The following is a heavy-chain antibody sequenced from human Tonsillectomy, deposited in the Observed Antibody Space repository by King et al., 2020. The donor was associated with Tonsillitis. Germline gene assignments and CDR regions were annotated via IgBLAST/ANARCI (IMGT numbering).Heavy chain of an antibody. V-gene: IGHV4-34*01. Sequence: VQLQQWGAGLLKPSETLSLTCAVYGGAFSGYYCSWISQPPGKGLEWIGEINHSGSTTYNPSLKSRVTISVDTSKNQFSLRLSSVTAADTAVYYCARVSCSSTSCHNWFDPWGQGTLVTVSS. CDR1: GGAFSGYY. D-gene: IGHD2-2*01. J-gene: IGHJ5*02. CDR3: ARVSCSSTSCHNWFDP. CDR2: INHSGST.